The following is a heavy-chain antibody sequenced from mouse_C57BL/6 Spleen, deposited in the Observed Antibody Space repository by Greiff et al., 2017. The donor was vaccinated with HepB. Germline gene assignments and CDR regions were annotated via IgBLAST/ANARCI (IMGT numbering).Heavy chain of an antibody. CDR2: IYPGDGDT. CDR3: AQEREDSSGPFAY. D-gene: IGHD3-2*02. J-gene: IGHJ3*01. V-gene: IGHV1-82*01. Sequence: ESGPELVKPGASVKISCKASGYAFSSSWMNWVKQRPGKGLEWIGRIYPGDGDTNYNGKFKGKATLTADKSSSTAYMQLSSLTSEDSAVYFCAQEREDSSGPFAYWGQGTLVTVSA. CDR1: GYAFSSSW.